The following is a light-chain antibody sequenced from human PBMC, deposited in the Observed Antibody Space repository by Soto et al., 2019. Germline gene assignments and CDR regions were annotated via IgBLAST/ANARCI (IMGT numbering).Light chain of an antibody. CDR2: GAS. V-gene: IGKV3-15*01. J-gene: IGKJ1*01. CDR3: QQYNNWPPIT. Sequence: EIVMTQSPATLSVSPGERATLSCRASQSISSNLVWYQQKPGQAPRLLIYGASTRATGIPARFSGSGSGTEFTLTISSLQSEDFAAYYCQQYNNWPPITFGQGTKVEIK. CDR1: QSISSN.